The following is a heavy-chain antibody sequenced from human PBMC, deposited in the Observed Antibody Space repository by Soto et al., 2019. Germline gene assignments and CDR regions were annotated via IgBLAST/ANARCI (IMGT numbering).Heavy chain of an antibody. D-gene: IGHD6-19*01. Sequence: HVQLQESGPGLVKPSGTLSLTCAVSNGSISSSNWWNWVRQPPGMELEWIGAIYHTGSTNHNPSLKSRVTISVDKSKNQFSLRLNSVTAADTAVYYCARAVAGLEFDYWGQGTLVTVSS. V-gene: IGHV4-4*02. J-gene: IGHJ4*02. CDR2: IYHTGST. CDR3: ARAVAGLEFDY. CDR1: NGSISSSNW.